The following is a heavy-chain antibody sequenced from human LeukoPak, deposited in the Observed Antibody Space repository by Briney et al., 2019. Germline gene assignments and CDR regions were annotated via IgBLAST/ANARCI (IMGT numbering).Heavy chain of an antibody. CDR1: GFMFSSYA. CDR2: ISGSGEFT. J-gene: IGHJ4*02. Sequence: GGSVRLSCAASGFMFSSYAMTWVRQAPGKGLEWVSSISGSGEFTDYADSVKGRFTISRDNPENTVYLQMSSLRVDDTATYFCAKVGYGDLDHWGQGVLAPVSS. D-gene: IGHD4-17*01. V-gene: IGHV3-23*01. CDR3: AKVGYGDLDH.